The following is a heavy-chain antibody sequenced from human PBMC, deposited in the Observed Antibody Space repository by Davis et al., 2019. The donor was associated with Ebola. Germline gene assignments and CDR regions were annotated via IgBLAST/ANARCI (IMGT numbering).Heavy chain of an antibody. CDR2: IYYSGST. Sequence: PSETLSLTCAVYGGSFSGYYWSWIRQPPGKGLEWIGYIYYSGSTNYNPSLKSRVTILVDTSKNQFSLKLRSVTAADTAVYYCARRGVVVPAAMGWWFDPWGQGTLVTVSS. V-gene: IGHV4-59*08. CDR1: GGSFSGYY. D-gene: IGHD2-2*01. CDR3: ARRGVVVPAAMGWWFDP. J-gene: IGHJ5*02.